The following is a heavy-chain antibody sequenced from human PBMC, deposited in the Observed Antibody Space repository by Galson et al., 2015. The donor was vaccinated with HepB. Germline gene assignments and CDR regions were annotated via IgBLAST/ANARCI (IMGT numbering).Heavy chain of an antibody. CDR2: ISAYDSST. Sequence: SVKVSCKASGYTFTGYYMHWVRQVPGQGLEWMGWISAYDSSTNYAQKFQGRVTMTTETSTTTAYLELRCLRSDDTAVYYCARGALVAVVNANLNNWFDPWGQGTLVTVSS. J-gene: IGHJ5*02. CDR1: GYTFTGYY. V-gene: IGHV1-18*04. CDR3: ARGALVAVVNANLNNWFDP. D-gene: IGHD2-8*02.